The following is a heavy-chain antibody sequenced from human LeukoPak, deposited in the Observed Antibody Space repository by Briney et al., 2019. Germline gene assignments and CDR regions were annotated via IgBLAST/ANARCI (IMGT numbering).Heavy chain of an antibody. Sequence: SETLSLTCTDSGGSISSGGYYWSWLRQHPGKGLEWIGYIYYSGSTYYNPSLKSRVTISVDTSKNQFSLKLSSVTAADTAVYYCAAEYSSSGFDPWSQGTLVTVSS. V-gene: IGHV4-31*03. D-gene: IGHD6-6*01. J-gene: IGHJ5*02. CDR2: IYYSGST. CDR3: AAEYSSSGFDP. CDR1: GGSISSGGYY.